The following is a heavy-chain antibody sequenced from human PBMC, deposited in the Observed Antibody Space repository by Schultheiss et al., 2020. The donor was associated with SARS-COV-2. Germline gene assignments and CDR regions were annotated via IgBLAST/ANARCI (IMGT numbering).Heavy chain of an antibody. V-gene: IGHV3-30-3*01. J-gene: IGHJ6*01. CDR3: AREELLWFGESPYYYYGMDV. CDR1: GFDFNSYS. CDR2: ISYDGSNK. Sequence: GGSLRLSCAASGFDFNSYSVNWVRRAPGKGLEWVAVISYDGSNKYYADSVKGRFTISRDNAKNTLYLQMNSLRAEDTAVYYGAREELLWFGESPYYYYGMDVWGYGATGTGSS. D-gene: IGHD3-10*01.